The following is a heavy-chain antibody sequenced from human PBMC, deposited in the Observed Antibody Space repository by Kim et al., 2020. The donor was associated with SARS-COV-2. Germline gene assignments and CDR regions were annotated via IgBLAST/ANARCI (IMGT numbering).Heavy chain of an antibody. CDR1: GFTVSSNY. CDR3: ARDLGYSSSSGLGY. J-gene: IGHJ4*02. CDR2: IYSGGST. D-gene: IGHD6-6*01. V-gene: IGHV3-53*01. Sequence: GGSLRLSCAASGFTVSSNYMSWVRQAPGKGLEWVSVIYSGGSTYYADSVKGRFTISRDNSKNTLYLQMNSLRAEDTAVYYCARDLGYSSSSGLGYWGQGTLVTVSS.